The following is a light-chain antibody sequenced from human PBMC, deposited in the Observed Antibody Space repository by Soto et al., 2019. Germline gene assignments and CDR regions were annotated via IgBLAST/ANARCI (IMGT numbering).Light chain of an antibody. V-gene: IGKV3-15*01. CDR2: GAS. CDR1: QSVTTN. J-gene: IGKJ1*01. CDR3: QQYNNWPPWT. Sequence: EVWMTQSPATLSLSPGERATLSCRASQSVTTNMAWYQQKPGQAPRLLIYGASTRATGIPARFSGSGSGTDFTLTISSLQSEDFAVYYCQQYNNWPPWTFGQGTKVDIK.